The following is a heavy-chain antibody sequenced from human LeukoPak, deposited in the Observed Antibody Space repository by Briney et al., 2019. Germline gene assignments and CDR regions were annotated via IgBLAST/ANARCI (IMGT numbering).Heavy chain of an antibody. V-gene: IGHV3-13*05. CDR1: GFTFSSYD. CDR3: ARTWIGESY. CDR2: IDTGGDP. J-gene: IGHJ4*02. Sequence: PGGSLRLSCAASGFTFSSYDMHWVRQAPGKGLEWVSAIDTGGDPYYPGSVKGRFTISRDNAKNTLYLQMNSLSAEDTGVYYCARTWIGESYWGQGTLVTVSS. D-gene: IGHD3-10*01.